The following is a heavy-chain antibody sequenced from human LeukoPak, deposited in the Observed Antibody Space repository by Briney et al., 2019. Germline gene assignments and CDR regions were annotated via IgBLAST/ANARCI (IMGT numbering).Heavy chain of an antibody. J-gene: IGHJ4*02. CDR2: INPNSGGT. Sequence: ASVNVSCKASGYTFTGYYMHWVRQAPGQGHEWMGWINPNSGGTNYAQKFQGRVTMTRDTSISTAYMELSRLRSDDTAVYYCARGTYSSSPYDYWGQGTLVTVSS. V-gene: IGHV1-2*02. D-gene: IGHD6-6*01. CDR1: GYTFTGYY. CDR3: ARGTYSSSPYDY.